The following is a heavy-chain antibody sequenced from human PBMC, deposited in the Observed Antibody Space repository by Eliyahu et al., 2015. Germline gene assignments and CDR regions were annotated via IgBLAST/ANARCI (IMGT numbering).Heavy chain of an antibody. CDR3: AQEGGGYCDGGNCFLLY. D-gene: IGHD2-15*01. Sequence: QVQLVQSGAEVKKPGSXVKVXCKASXGTFSRYSISWXRQAPGQGLXWMGGIIPXFGTPKYAQKFQDRVTITADESTNTAYLDLSSLRSDDTAVYYCAQEGGGYCDGGNCFLLYWGQGTLVSVSS. CDR2: IIPXFGTP. J-gene: IGHJ4*02. V-gene: IGHV1-69*01. CDR1: XGTFSRYS.